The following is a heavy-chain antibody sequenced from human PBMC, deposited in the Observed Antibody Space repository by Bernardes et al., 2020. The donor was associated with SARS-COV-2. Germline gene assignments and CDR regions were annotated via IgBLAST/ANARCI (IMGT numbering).Heavy chain of an antibody. Sequence: GGSLRLSCAASGFTFSSYSMNWVRQAPGKGLEWVSSISSSSSYIYYADSVKGRFTISRDNAKNSLYLQMNSLRAEDTAVYYCARDLVDGSGWAFDYWGQGTLVTVSS. CDR2: ISSSSSYI. V-gene: IGHV3-21*01. J-gene: IGHJ4*02. CDR1: GFTFSSYS. D-gene: IGHD6-19*01. CDR3: ARDLVDGSGWAFDY.